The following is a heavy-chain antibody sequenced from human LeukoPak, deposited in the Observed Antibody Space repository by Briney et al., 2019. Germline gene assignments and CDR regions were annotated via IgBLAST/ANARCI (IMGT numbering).Heavy chain of an antibody. Sequence: SETLSLTCSASGVSTSSRYWSWIRQSPGRTLEWIGHIYNGRNTKYNPSLTSRVTISVDTSKNQFSLRMTSVTAADTAIYYCAQTTGWPGFDFWGPGALVTVSS. D-gene: IGHD6-19*01. CDR1: GVSTSSRY. CDR3: AQTTGWPGFDF. CDR2: IYNGRNT. J-gene: IGHJ4*02. V-gene: IGHV4-59*08.